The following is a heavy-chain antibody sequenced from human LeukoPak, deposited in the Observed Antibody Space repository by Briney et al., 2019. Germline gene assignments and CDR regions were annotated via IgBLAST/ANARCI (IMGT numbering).Heavy chain of an antibody. V-gene: IGHV3-53*04. CDR3: ARSTSMALHFDC. CDR1: GFSVSNNY. CDR2: IYGSGSA. D-gene: IGHD4/OR15-4a*01. Sequence: GGSLRLSCAASGFSVSNNYMNWVRQAPGKGLGWVSVIYGSGSAYYADSVKGRFTISRHISKNTLYLQMNSLRAEDTAVYYCARSTSMALHFDCWGQGALVTVSS. J-gene: IGHJ4*02.